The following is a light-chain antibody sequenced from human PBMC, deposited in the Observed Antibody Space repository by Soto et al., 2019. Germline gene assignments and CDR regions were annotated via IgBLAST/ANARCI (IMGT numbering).Light chain of an antibody. J-gene: IGLJ3*02. CDR2: EVS. CDR3: SSYTTTSTLGV. Sequence: QSVLTQPASVSGSPGQSITISCTGTSTDIGGFNYVSWYQQHPGTAPKLIIYEVSNRPSGISNCFSGSKSANTASLTISGLQAEDEADYYCSSYTTTSTLGVFGGGTKLTVL. V-gene: IGLV2-14*01. CDR1: STDIGGFNY.